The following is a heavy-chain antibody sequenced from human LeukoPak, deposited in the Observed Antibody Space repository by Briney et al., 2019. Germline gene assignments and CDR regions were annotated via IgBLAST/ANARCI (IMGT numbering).Heavy chain of an antibody. J-gene: IGHJ4*02. Sequence: PGTSLRLSCAASGFTFSSHAMHWVRQAPGKGLEWVAVVSYDGTYTYYADSVKGRFTISRDNSRNTLYLQMNSLRTEDTSVYYCARDRRYCTGGTCYSGNDYWGQGALLTVTS. D-gene: IGHD2-15*01. CDR2: VSYDGTYT. CDR1: GFTFSSHA. V-gene: IGHV3-30*04. CDR3: ARDRRYCTGGTCYSGNDY.